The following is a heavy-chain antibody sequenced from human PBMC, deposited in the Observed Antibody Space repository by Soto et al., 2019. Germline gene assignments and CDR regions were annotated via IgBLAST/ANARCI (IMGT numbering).Heavy chain of an antibody. CDR1: GGSISSGDYY. J-gene: IGHJ6*02. Sequence: QVQLQESGPGLVKPSQTLSLTCTVSGGSISSGDYYWIWIRQPPGNGLEWIGYTYYSGSTYYNPYLESRDTIPGDASKNQYSLKMSSLTAADTAVYYCARASPVVTDGWGQGTTVTVCS. CDR3: ARASPVVTDG. CDR2: TYYSGST. V-gene: IGHV4-30-4*01. D-gene: IGHD5-18*01.